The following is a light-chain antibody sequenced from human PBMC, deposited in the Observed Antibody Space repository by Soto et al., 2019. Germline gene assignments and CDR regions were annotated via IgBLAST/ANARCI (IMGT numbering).Light chain of an antibody. CDR1: HDISNY. V-gene: IGKV1-33*01. Sequence: DIQMTQSPSSLSASVGDRVTITCQASHDISNYLNWYQQKPGQAPKLLIYDASNLETGVPSRFSGSGSGTDFTFTISSLQPGDFATYYCQQYDNLLFTFGPGTKVDVK. CDR3: QQYDNLLFT. J-gene: IGKJ3*01. CDR2: DAS.